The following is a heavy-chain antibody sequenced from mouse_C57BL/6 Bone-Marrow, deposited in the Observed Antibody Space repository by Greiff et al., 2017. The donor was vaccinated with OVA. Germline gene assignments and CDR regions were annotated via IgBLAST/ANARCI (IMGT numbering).Heavy chain of an antibody. J-gene: IGHJ3*01. V-gene: IGHV1-19*01. Sequence: VQLQQSGPVLVKPGASVKMSCKASGYTFTDYYMNWVKQSHGKSLEWIGVINPYNGGTSYNPKFKGKATLTVDKSSSTAYMALNSLTSEDSAVYYCARTYYGIFAYWGQGTLVTVSA. CDR1: GYTFTDYY. CDR2: INPYNGGT. D-gene: IGHD2-10*01. CDR3: ARTYYGIFAY.